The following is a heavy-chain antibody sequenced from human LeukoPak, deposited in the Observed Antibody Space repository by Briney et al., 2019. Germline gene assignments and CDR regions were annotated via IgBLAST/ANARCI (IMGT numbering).Heavy chain of an antibody. Sequence: GGSLRLSCAASGFTFSSYAMSWVRQAPGKGLEWVSAISGSGGSTYYADSVKGRFTISRDNSKNTLYLQMNSLRAEDTAVYYCAKDGDTVMTPYYYYYGMDVWGQGTTVTVSS. CDR2: ISGSGGST. CDR1: GFTFSSYA. V-gene: IGHV3-23*01. D-gene: IGHD5-18*01. J-gene: IGHJ6*02. CDR3: AKDGDTVMTPYYYYYGMDV.